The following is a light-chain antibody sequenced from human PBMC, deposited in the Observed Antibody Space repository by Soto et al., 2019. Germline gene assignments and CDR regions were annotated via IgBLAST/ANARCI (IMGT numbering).Light chain of an antibody. CDR1: SSDVGGYNY. CDR2: EVS. V-gene: IGLV2-14*01. CDR3: ATWDDSLSGHYV. J-gene: IGLJ1*01. Sequence: QSALTQPASVSGSPGQSITISCTGTSSDVGGYNYVSWYQQHPGKAPKLMIYEVSNRPSGVSNRFSGSKSGNTASLTISGLQAEDEADYYCATWDDSLSGHYVFGTGTKVTVL.